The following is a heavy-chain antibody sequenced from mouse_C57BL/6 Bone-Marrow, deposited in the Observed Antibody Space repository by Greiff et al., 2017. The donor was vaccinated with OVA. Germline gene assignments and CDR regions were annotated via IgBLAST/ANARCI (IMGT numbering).Heavy chain of an antibody. V-gene: IGHV5-6*01. Sequence: EVKLVESGGDLVKPGGSLILSCAASGFTFSSYGMSWVRQTPDKRLEWVATISSGGSYTYYPDSVKGRFTISRDNAKNTLYLQMSSLKSEDTAMYYCARHFAYWGQGTLVTVSA. CDR1: GFTFSSYG. J-gene: IGHJ3*01. CDR3: ARHFAY. CDR2: ISSGGSYT.